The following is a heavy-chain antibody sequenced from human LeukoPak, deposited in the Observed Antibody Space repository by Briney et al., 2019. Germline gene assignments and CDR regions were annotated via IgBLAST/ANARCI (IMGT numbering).Heavy chain of an antibody. CDR2: IYSGGST. CDR3: ARATGDRDTDFFDY. J-gene: IGHJ4*02. Sequence: GGSLRLSCAASGFTVSSNYMSWVRQAPGKGLEWVSVIYSGGSTYYADSVKGRFTISRDNSKNTLYLQMNSLRAEDTAVYYCARATGDRDTDFFDYWGQGTLVTVSS. V-gene: IGHV3-53*01. D-gene: IGHD7-27*01. CDR1: GFTVSSNY.